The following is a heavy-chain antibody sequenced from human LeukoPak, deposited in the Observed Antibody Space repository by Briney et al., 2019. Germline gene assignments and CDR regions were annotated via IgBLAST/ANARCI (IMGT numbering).Heavy chain of an antibody. J-gene: IGHJ6*02. Sequence: PGGSLRLSCAASGFTFSDHYMDWVRQAPGKGLEWVGRTRNKANSYTTEYAASVKGRFTISRDDSKNSLYLQMNSLKTEDTAVYYCAREHYDFWSGYYYYYYGMDVWGQGTTVTVSS. CDR3: AREHYDFWSGYYYYYYGMDV. CDR2: TRNKANSYTT. D-gene: IGHD3-3*01. V-gene: IGHV3-72*01. CDR1: GFTFSDHY.